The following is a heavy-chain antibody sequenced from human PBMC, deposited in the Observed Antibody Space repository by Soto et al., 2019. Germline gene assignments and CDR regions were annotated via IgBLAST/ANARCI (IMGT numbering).Heavy chain of an antibody. V-gene: IGHV3-33*01. CDR2: IWYDGSNK. J-gene: IGHJ1*01. CDR1: GFSFSSYG. CDR3: ARDLTEGHGSGSKN. D-gene: IGHD3-10*01. Sequence: QVQLVESGGGVVQPGRSLRLSCAASGFSFSSYGMHWVRQAPGKGLEWVAVIWYDGSNKYYADSVKGRFTISRDNSKNTLYLQMNSLRAEDTAVYYCARDLTEGHGSGSKNWGQGTLVTVSS.